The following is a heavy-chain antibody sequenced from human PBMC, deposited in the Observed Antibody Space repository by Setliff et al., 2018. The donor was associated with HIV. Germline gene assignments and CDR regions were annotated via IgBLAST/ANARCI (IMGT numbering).Heavy chain of an antibody. CDR1: GGTFSSYA. Sequence: SVKVSCKASGGTFSSYAISWVRQAPGQGLEWMGGIIPIFGTANYAQKFQGRITITRDTSANTAYMELSRLRSDDTAVYFCARGALLAVFDFDHWGQGALVTVSS. CDR3: ARGALLAVFDFDH. J-gene: IGHJ4*02. V-gene: IGHV1-69*05. D-gene: IGHD3-10*01. CDR2: IIPIFGTA.